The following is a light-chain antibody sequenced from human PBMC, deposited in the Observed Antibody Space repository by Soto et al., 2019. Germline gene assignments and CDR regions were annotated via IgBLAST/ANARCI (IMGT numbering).Light chain of an antibody. Sequence: IRMKRSPSSLCSSVGDTITITCRASRTINTYLNWFQQKPGEPPGLLIYGASTLHDGVPSRFSGSGAGDDLTLTISGLRPEDCSSYHCQQTYSDISLGGGTKGEIK. CDR3: QQTYSDIS. CDR1: RTINTY. V-gene: IGKV1-39*01. CDR2: GAS. J-gene: IGKJ4*01.